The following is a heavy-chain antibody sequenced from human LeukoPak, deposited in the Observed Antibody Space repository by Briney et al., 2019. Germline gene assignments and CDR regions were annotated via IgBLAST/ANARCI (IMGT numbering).Heavy chain of an antibody. CDR3: ARQTEWLRLLSFDY. CDR1: GVSISSSSYY. V-gene: IGHV4-39*01. D-gene: IGHD5-12*01. Sequence: SETLSLTCTVSGVSISSSSYYWGWIRQPPGKGLEWIGSIYHSGSTYYNPSLKSRVTISVDTSKNQFSLKLSSVTAADTAVYYCARQTEWLRLLSFDYWGQGTLVTVSS. J-gene: IGHJ4*02. CDR2: IYHSGST.